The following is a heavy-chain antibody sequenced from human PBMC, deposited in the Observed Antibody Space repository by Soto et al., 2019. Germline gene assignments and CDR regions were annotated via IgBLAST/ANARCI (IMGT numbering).Heavy chain of an antibody. Sequence: QVQLVQSGAEVKKPGSSVKVSCKASGGTFSSDTISWVRQAPGQGLEWMGRIIPILGIANYAQKFQGRVTITADKSTSTAYMELSSLRSEDTAVYYCARGTAVADYYYYGMDVWGQGTTVTVS. CDR3: ARGTAVADYYYYGMDV. CDR2: IIPILGIA. CDR1: GGTFSSDT. J-gene: IGHJ6*02. V-gene: IGHV1-69*02. D-gene: IGHD6-19*01.